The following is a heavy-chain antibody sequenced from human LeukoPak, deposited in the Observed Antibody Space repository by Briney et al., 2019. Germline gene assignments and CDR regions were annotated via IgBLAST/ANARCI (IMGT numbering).Heavy chain of an antibody. Sequence: GGSLRLSSAASGFTFSNYAMNWVRQAPGKGLEWVSAISGSDGRTYYADSVKGRFTITRDNSKNTLYLQMNSLRAEDTAVFYCAKDRVFRGAFFDYWGQGTLVTVSS. V-gene: IGHV3-23*01. CDR3: AKDRVFRGAFFDY. J-gene: IGHJ4*02. CDR2: ISGSDGRT. D-gene: IGHD3-10*01. CDR1: GFTFSNYA.